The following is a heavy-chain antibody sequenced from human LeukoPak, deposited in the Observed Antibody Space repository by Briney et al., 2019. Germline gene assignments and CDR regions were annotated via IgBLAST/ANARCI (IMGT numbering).Heavy chain of an antibody. Sequence: AGRSLRLSCAASGFTFSSYAMHWVRQAPGKGLEWVAVISYHGSNKHYADSVKGRFTISRDNSKNTLYLQMNSLRAEDTAVYYCAKEEWELLRRWFDPWGQGTLVTVSS. CDR1: GFTFSSYA. D-gene: IGHD1-26*01. V-gene: IGHV3-30*04. CDR3: AKEEWELLRRWFDP. CDR2: ISYHGSNK. J-gene: IGHJ5*02.